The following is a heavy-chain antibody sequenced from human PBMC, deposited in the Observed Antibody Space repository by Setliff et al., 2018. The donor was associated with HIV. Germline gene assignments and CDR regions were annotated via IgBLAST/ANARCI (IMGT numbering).Heavy chain of an antibody. CDR2: INVYNGDT. D-gene: IGHD3-3*01. CDR1: GYPFNNFG. Sequence: ASVKVSCKASGYPFNNFGISWVRQAPGQGLEWLAWINVYNGDTNYAQKFQARVTITADESTSTAYMELSSLRSEDTAVYYCARGRFLEWLLIGFDSWGQGTLVTVSS. CDR3: ARGRFLEWLLIGFDS. V-gene: IGHV1-18*01. J-gene: IGHJ4*02.